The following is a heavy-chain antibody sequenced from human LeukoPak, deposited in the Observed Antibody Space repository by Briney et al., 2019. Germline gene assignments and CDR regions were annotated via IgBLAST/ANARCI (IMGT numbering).Heavy chain of an antibody. D-gene: IGHD5-12*01. V-gene: IGHV3-23*01. CDR1: GSTFSSYA. J-gene: IGHJ3*02. CDR2: ISGSGGST. CDR3: AKDDVRGYDDNAFDI. Sequence: GGSLRLSCAASGSTFSSYAMSWVRQAPGKGLEWVSAISGSGGSTYYADSVKGRFTISRDNSKNTLYLQMNSLRAEDTAAYYCAKDDVRGYDDNAFDIWGQGTMVTVSS.